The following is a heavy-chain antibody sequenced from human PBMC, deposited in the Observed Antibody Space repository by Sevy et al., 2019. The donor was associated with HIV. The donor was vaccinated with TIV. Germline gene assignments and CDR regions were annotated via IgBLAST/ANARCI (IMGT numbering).Heavy chain of an antibody. CDR2: IKEDGSGR. J-gene: IGHJ4*02. V-gene: IGHV3-7*01. CDR1: GFTFGSYW. D-gene: IGHD6-6*01. Sequence: GGSLRLSCAASGFTFGSYWMTWDRQAPGKGLEWVANIKEDGSGRFYVNSVRGRFTVSRDNAKKTLYLQMNNLRGEDTALYYCARLYSSSSGRGLDNWGQGALVTVSS. CDR3: ARLYSSSSGRGLDN.